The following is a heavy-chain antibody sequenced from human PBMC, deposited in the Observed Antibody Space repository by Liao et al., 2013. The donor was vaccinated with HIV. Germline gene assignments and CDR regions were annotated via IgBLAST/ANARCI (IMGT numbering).Heavy chain of an antibody. CDR1: GGSINSHY. J-gene: IGHJ4*02. Sequence: QVQLQESGPGLVKPSETLSLTCAVSGGSINSHYWGWIRQPQGRGWSGLGGIYYSGSTYYNPSLKSRVTISVDTSKNQFSLKLSSETAADTAVYYCATLKDHSYGYDYWGQGTLVAVSS. D-gene: IGHD5-18*01. CDR3: ATLKDHSYGYDY. V-gene: IGHV4-39*07. CDR2: IYYSGST.